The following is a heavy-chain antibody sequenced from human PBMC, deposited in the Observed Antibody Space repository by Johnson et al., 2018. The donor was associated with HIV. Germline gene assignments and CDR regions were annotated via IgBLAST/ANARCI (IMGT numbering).Heavy chain of an antibody. Sequence: QVQLVESGGGVVQPGRSLRLSCAASGFTFSSYAMHWVRQAPGKGLEWVAVISYDGSNKYYADSVEDRFTISRDNSKNTLYLQMNSLRAEDTAVYYCAKDRDSSSWYGYDAFDIWGQGTMVTVSS. J-gene: IGHJ3*02. V-gene: IGHV3-30*04. CDR3: AKDRDSSSWYGYDAFDI. D-gene: IGHD6-13*01. CDR2: ISYDGSNK. CDR1: GFTFSSYA.